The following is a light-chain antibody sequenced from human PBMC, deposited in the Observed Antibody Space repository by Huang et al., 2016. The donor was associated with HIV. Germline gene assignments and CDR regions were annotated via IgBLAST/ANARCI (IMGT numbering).Light chain of an antibody. CDR3: QLRSTWPGDT. Sequence: EIVLTQSPATLSFSPGERATLSCRASQTVSSYLAWYQQKPGQAPRLLIYDASNRATGIPARFSGSGSGTDFTLTISSLEPEDFAVYYCQLRSTWPGDTFGGGTKVEIK. CDR1: QTVSSY. J-gene: IGKJ4*01. CDR2: DAS. V-gene: IGKV3-11*01.